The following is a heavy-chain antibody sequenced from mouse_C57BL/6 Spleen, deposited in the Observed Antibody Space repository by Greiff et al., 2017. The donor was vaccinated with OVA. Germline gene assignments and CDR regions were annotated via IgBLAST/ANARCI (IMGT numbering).Heavy chain of an antibody. CDR2: ISSGGDYI. CDR1: GFTFSSYA. J-gene: IGHJ3*01. D-gene: IGHD1-1*01. Sequence: EVKLVESGEGLVKPGGSLKLSCAASGFTFSSYAMSWVRQTPEKRLEWVAYISSGGDYIYYADTVKGRFTISRDNARNTLYLQMSSLKSEDTAMYYCTRDRENSDYYGSPFAYWGQGTLVTVSA. CDR3: TRDRENSDYYGSPFAY. V-gene: IGHV5-9-1*02.